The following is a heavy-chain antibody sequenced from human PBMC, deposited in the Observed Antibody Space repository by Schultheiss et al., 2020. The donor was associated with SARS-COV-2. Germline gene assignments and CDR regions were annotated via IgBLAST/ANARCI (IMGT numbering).Heavy chain of an antibody. CDR2: IYYSGST. CDR3: ARVGGGYCSGGSCYSDWFDP. D-gene: IGHD2-15*01. J-gene: IGHJ5*02. Sequence: SETLSLTCTVSGGSISSGDYYWSWIRQHPGKGLEWIGSIYYSGSTYYNPSLKSRVTISVDTSKNQFSLKLSSVTAADTAVYYCARVGGGYCSGGSCYSDWFDPWGQGTLVTVSS. CDR1: GGSISSGDYY. V-gene: IGHV4-39*01.